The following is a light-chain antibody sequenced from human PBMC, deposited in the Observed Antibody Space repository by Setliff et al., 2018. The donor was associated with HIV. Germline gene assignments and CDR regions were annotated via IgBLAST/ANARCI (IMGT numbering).Light chain of an antibody. CDR2: RND. V-gene: IGLV1-47*01. Sequence: QSVLTQPPSASGAPGQTVTISCSGSSSNIETHYVYWYQQFPGTAPKLLIYRNDQRPSGVPARFSGSKSGTSAALTISDLRADDEAEYFCAAWNDRPTGIYVFGTGTKGTVL. CDR3: AAWNDRPTGIYV. CDR1: SSNIETHY. J-gene: IGLJ1*01.